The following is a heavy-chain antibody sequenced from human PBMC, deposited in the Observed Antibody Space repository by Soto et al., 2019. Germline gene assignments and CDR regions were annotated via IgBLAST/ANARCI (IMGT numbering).Heavy chain of an antibody. CDR2: ISAYSGDT. D-gene: IGHD4-17*01. CDR3: ARPSGSYGDYAWSLKY. J-gene: IGHJ4*02. Sequence: QIQLVQSGAEVKKPGASVKVSCKASGYHFTGYSVGWVRQAPGQGPEWMGWISAYSGDTYYAQRFQDRLTMTTDASTSTAYMDLRSLRSDDTAVYYCARPSGSYGDYAWSLKYWGQGTLVTVSS. CDR1: GYHFTGYS. V-gene: IGHV1-18*01.